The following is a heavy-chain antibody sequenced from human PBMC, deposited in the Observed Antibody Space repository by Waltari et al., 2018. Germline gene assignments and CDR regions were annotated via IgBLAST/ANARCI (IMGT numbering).Heavy chain of an antibody. CDR1: GFTVSSDY. CDR3: AREGVDTANDY. Sequence: EVQLVETGGGLIQPGGSLRLSCAASGFTVSSDYMSWVRPAPGKGRECVSVIYSSGSTYYADSVKGRFTISRDNSKNTVYLQMHSLRAEDTAVYYCAREGVDTANDYWGQGTQVTVSS. V-gene: IGHV3-53*02. D-gene: IGHD5-18*01. CDR2: IYSSGST. J-gene: IGHJ4*02.